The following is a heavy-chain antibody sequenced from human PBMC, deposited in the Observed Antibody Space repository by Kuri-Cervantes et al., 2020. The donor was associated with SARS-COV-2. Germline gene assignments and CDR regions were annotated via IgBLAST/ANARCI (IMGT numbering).Heavy chain of an antibody. CDR2: IYQAGST. CDR1: GYSISSGGYS. Sequence: SCAVSGYSISSGGYSWSWIRQPPGKGLEWIGSIYQAGSTFYNPSLKSRVSISLDRSKNQYSPNLSSVTAADTAVYYCVAAILGVDTGYFQHWGQGTLVTVSS. CDR3: VAAILGVDTGYFQH. D-gene: IGHD3-3*01. V-gene: IGHV4-30-2*01. J-gene: IGHJ1*01.